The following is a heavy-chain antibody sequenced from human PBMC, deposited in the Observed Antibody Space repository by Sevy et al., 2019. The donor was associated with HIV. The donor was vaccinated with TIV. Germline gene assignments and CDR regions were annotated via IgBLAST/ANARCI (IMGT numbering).Heavy chain of an antibody. V-gene: IGHV3-21*01. D-gene: IGHD3-10*01. CDR3: ARPYGSGSWEAFDV. CDR2: ISYSSNYI. Sequence: GGSLRLSCTASGFSFSTYMMNWVRQAPGKGLEWVASISYSSNYIYYADSLKGRFTISRDNVKNSLFLQMNSLRAEDTAVYYCARPYGSGSWEAFDVWGQGTMVTVSS. CDR1: GFSFSTYM. J-gene: IGHJ3*01.